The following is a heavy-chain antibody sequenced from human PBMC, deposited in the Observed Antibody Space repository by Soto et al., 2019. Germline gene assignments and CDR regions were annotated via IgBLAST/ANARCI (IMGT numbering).Heavy chain of an antibody. J-gene: IGHJ4*02. CDR1: GGSISSYY. CDR3: ARHLHQKNYGDYPGYDY. Sequence: SETLSLTCTVSGGSISSYYWSWIRQPPGKGLEWIGYIYYSGSTNYNPSLKSRVTISVDTSKNQFSLKLSSVTAADTAVYYCARHLHQKNYGDYPGYDYWGQGTLVTVSS. CDR2: IYYSGST. V-gene: IGHV4-59*08. D-gene: IGHD4-17*01.